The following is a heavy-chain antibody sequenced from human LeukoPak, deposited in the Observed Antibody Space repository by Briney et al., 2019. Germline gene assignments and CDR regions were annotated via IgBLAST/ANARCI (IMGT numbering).Heavy chain of an antibody. V-gene: IGHV3-30*02. Sequence: GGSLRLSCAASGFTFSTYGMHWVGQAPGKGLEWVTFIRHDGSNKYYAQSVKGRFTISRDNSKNTLYLQMSSLRAEDTAVYYCAKDVGNDLTGYYNWFDPWGQGTLVTVSS. CDR2: IRHDGSNK. J-gene: IGHJ5*02. CDR1: GFTFSTYG. CDR3: AKDVGNDLTGYYNWFDP. D-gene: IGHD3-9*01.